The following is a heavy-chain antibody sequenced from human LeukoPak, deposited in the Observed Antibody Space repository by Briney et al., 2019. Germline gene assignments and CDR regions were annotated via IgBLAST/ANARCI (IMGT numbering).Heavy chain of an antibody. D-gene: IGHD6-13*01. Sequence: PSETLSLTCTVSGGSISGYYWSWIRQPPGKGLEWIGYIYYSGSTNYNPSLKSRVTISVDTSKNQFSLKLSSVTAADTAVYYCARLCNSSSWYADDYWGQGTLVTVSS. J-gene: IGHJ4*02. V-gene: IGHV4-59*12. CDR2: IYYSGST. CDR1: GGSISGYY. CDR3: ARLCNSSSWYADDY.